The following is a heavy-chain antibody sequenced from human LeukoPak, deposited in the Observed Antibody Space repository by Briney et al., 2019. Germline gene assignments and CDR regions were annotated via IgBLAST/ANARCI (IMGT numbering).Heavy chain of an antibody. D-gene: IGHD3-10*01. CDR2: INPNSGGT. Sequence: ASVKVSCKASGYTFTGYYMHWVRQAPGQGLEWMGRINPNSGGTNYAQKFQGRVTTTRDTSIRTAYMELSRLRSDDTAVYYCARDSITMVRGVSPFGYWGQGTLVTVSS. V-gene: IGHV1-2*06. J-gene: IGHJ4*02. CDR1: GYTFTGYY. CDR3: ARDSITMVRGVSPFGY.